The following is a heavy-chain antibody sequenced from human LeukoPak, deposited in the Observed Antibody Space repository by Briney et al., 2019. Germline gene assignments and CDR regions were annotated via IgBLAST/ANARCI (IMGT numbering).Heavy chain of an antibody. CDR2: IYYSGST. J-gene: IGHJ3*02. CDR1: GGSISSGDYY. Sequence: PSETLFLTCTVSGGSISSGDYYWSWIRQPPGKGLEWIGYIYYSGSTYYNPSLKSRVTISVDTSKNQFSLKLSSVTAADTAVYYCARAFDDSSGYPQDIWGQGTMVTVSS. CDR3: ARAFDDSSGYPQDI. D-gene: IGHD3-22*01. V-gene: IGHV4-30-4*01.